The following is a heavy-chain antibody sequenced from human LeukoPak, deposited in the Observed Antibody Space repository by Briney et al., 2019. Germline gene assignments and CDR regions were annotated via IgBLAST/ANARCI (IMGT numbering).Heavy chain of an antibody. D-gene: IGHD3-10*01. Sequence: PGRSLRLSCAASGFTFRSYAMHWVRQAPGKGLEWVAVISYDGSNKYYADSVKGRFTISRDNSKNTLYLQMNSLRAEDTAVYYCARDDALWFGELSYYFDYWGQGTLVTVSS. J-gene: IGHJ4*02. CDR1: GFTFRSYA. CDR2: ISYDGSNK. CDR3: ARDDALWFGELSYYFDY. V-gene: IGHV3-30*04.